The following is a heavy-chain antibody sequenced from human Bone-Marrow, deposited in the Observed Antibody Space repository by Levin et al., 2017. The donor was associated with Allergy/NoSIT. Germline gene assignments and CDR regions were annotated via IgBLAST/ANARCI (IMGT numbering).Heavy chain of an antibody. CDR3: AGALEGDFDFWSGTTGLFDY. CDR1: GFTFSSYA. Sequence: GGSLRLSCAVSGFTFSSYAMHWVRQAPGKGLEWVAVISSDGSHKYYADSVKGRFSISRDNPKNTLYLQVNSLRAEDTALYYCAGALEGDFDFWSGTTGLFDYWGQGTLVTVSS. V-gene: IGHV3-30*04. J-gene: IGHJ4*02. D-gene: IGHD3-3*01. CDR2: ISSDGSHK.